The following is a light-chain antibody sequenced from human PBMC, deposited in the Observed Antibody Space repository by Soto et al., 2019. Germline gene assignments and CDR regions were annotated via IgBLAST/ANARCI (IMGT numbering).Light chain of an antibody. Sequence: DIQMTQSPSFLSASVGDRVTITCRASQSISSYLNWYQQTPGKERKLLSYAASSLQSWVPSRVSGIGSGTDFTLTISSLQPEDVATYYCQQSYSTPRTFGQGTKVDI. J-gene: IGKJ1*01. CDR3: QQSYSTPRT. CDR1: QSISSY. V-gene: IGKV1-39*01. CDR2: AAS.